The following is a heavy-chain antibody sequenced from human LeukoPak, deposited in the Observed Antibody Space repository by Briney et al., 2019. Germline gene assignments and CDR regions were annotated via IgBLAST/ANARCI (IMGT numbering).Heavy chain of an antibody. J-gene: IGHJ4*02. CDR3: ARDASGSYFDY. CDR1: GGTFSSYA. CDR2: ITPIFGTA. V-gene: IGHV1-69*13. Sequence: ASVNVSCKASGGTFSSYAISWVRQAPGQGLEWMGGITPIFGTANYAQKFQGRVTITADESTSTAYMELSSLRSEDTAVYYCARDASGSYFDYWGQGTLVTVSS. D-gene: IGHD1-26*01.